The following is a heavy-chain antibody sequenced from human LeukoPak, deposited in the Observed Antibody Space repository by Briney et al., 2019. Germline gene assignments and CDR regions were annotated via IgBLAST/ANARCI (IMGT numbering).Heavy chain of an antibody. CDR1: GYTFTSYY. CDR3: AREGGYGPGFDY. V-gene: IGHV1-46*01. Sequence: ASVNVSFKASGYTFTSYYMHWVRQAPGQGLEWMGIINPSGGSTGYAQKFQGRVTMTRDTSTSTVYMELSSLRSEDTAVYYCAREGGYGPGFDYWGQGTLVTVSS. J-gene: IGHJ4*02. CDR2: INPSGGST. D-gene: IGHD5-12*01.